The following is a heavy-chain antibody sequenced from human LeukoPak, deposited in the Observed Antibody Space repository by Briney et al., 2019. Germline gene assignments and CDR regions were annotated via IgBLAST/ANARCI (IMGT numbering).Heavy chain of an antibody. V-gene: IGHV4-34*01. CDR3: ARGYDFWSGLVGGWFDP. J-gene: IGHJ5*02. CDR2: INHSGNS. D-gene: IGHD3-3*01. Sequence: SETLSLTCAVYGGSFSDYYWSWIRQPPGKGLEWIGEINHSGNSNYNPSLKSRVTISVDTSKNQFSLKLSSVTAADTAVYYCARGYDFWSGLVGGWFDPWGQGTLVTVSS. CDR1: GGSFSDYY.